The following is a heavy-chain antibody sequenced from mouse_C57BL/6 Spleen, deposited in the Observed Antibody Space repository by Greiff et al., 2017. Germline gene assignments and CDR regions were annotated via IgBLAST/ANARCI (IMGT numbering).Heavy chain of an antibody. V-gene: IGHV1-59*01. CDR1: GYTFTSYW. Sequence: QVQLQQPGAELVRPGTSVKLSCKASGYTFTSYWMHWVKQRPGQGLEWIGVIEPSDSYTNYNQKFKGKATLTVDTSSSTAYMQLSSLTSEDSAVYYCARRIYYGNVLFDYWGQGTTLTVSS. CDR2: IEPSDSYT. D-gene: IGHD2-1*01. CDR3: ARRIYYGNVLFDY. J-gene: IGHJ2*01.